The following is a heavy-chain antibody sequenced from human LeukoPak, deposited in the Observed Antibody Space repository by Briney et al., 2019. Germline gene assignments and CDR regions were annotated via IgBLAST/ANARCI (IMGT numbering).Heavy chain of an antibody. CDR1: GFSISSYY. V-gene: IGHV4-59*01. Sequence: SETLSLTCTVSGFSISSYYWSWIRQPPGKGLEWIGYIYYSGSTNYNPSLKSRVTISVDTSKNQFSLKLSSVTAADTAVYYCASHGSLPGDAFDIWGQGTMVTVSS. CDR3: ASHGSLPGDAFDI. D-gene: IGHD3-10*01. CDR2: IYYSGST. J-gene: IGHJ3*02.